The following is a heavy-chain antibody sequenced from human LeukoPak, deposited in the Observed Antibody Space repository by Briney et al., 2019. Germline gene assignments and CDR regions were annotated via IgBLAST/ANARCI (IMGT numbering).Heavy chain of an antibody. J-gene: IGHJ4*02. Sequence: SETLSLTCAVSGGSISSSNWWSWVCQPPGKGLEWIGEIYHSGSTNYNPSLKSRVTISVDKSKNQFSLKLSSVTAADTAVYYCARRARSSASTGYFDYWGQGTLVTVSS. D-gene: IGHD3-22*01. CDR1: GGSISSSNW. CDR3: ARRARSSASTGYFDY. V-gene: IGHV4-4*02. CDR2: IYHSGST.